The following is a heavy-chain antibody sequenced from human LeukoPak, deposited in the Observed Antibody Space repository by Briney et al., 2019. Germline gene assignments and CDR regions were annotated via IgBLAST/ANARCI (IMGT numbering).Heavy chain of an antibody. V-gene: IGHV3-23*01. CDR1: GFTFSSYA. D-gene: IGHD3-22*01. J-gene: IGHJ4*02. CDR3: AKISYYDSSGYYYYFDY. Sequence: GGSLRLSCAPSGFTFSSYAMSWVRLAPGKGLEWVSAISGSGGSTYYADSVKGRFTISRDNSKNTLYLQMNSLRAEDTAVYYCAKISYYDSSGYYYYFDYWGQGTLVTVSS. CDR2: ISGSGGST.